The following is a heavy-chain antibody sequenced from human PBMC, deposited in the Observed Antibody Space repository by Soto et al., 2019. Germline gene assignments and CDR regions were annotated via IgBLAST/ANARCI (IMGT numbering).Heavy chain of an antibody. CDR1: GASLSRYY. CDR2: IYATGDT. J-gene: IGHJ5*02. D-gene: IGHD1-26*01. V-gene: IGHV4-4*07. CDR3: VRDGTKNLRDRFEP. Sequence: PSETLSLTCNVSGASLSRYYWSWIHQPPGKGLEWIGRIYATGDTDYNPSLKGRISMSVDMSKKQFSLTLRSVTAADTAIYYCVRDGTKNLRDRFEPWGRGILVTVSS.